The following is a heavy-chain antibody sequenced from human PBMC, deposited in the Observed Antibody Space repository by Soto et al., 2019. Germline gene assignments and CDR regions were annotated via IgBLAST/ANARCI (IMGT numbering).Heavy chain of an antibody. D-gene: IGHD2-15*01. V-gene: IGHV3-30*18. Sequence: QVQLVESGGGVVQPGRSLRLSCAASGFTFSSYGMHWVRQAPGKGLEWVAVISYDGSNKYYADSVKGRFTISRDNSKNMLFLQMNSLRSEDTAVYYCAKQPSAYFSGGSCYRGPDFAYWGQGTLVTVSS. J-gene: IGHJ4*02. CDR3: AKQPSAYFSGGSCYRGPDFAY. CDR2: ISYDGSNK. CDR1: GFTFSSYG.